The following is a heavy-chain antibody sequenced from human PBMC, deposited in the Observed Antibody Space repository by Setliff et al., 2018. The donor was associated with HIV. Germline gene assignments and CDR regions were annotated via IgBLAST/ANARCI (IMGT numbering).Heavy chain of an antibody. D-gene: IGHD3-22*01. CDR3: ARRSDNYYDNSGYYYGAYFDY. V-gene: IGHV4-38-2*01. J-gene: IGHJ4*02. Sequence: PSETLSLTCAVSGYSISSGYYWGWIRQPPGKGLEWIGSIYYSGSTYYNPSLKSRVTISVDTSKNQFSLKLSSVTAPDTAVYYCARRSDNYYDNSGYYYGAYFDYWGQGTLVTVSS. CDR1: GYSISSGYY. CDR2: IYYSGST.